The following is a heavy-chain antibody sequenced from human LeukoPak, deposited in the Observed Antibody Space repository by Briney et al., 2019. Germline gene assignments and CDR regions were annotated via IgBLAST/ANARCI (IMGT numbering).Heavy chain of an antibody. Sequence: SETLSLTCSVSGASISSSGYYWGWIRQPPGKGLEWIGRIYYSGSTYYNPSLKSRVTISIDTSKNQFSLKLSSVTAADTAVYYCARIGYYFYGMDVWGQGTTVTVSS. J-gene: IGHJ6*02. CDR1: GASISSSGYY. CDR3: ARIGYYFYGMDV. V-gene: IGHV4-39*07. CDR2: IYYSGST.